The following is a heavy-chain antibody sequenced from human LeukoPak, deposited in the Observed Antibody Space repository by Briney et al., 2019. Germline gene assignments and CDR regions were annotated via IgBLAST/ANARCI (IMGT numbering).Heavy chain of an antibody. CDR3: ARVTMTGYYCYYMDV. Sequence: SQTLSLTCTVSGGSISSGSYYWSWIRQPAGKGLEWIGRIYTSGSTNYNPSLKSRVTVSVDTSKNQFSLKLSSVTAADTAVYYCARVTMTGYYCYYMDVWGKGTTVTVSS. D-gene: IGHD3-22*01. V-gene: IGHV4-61*02. CDR2: IYTSGST. J-gene: IGHJ6*03. CDR1: GGSISSGSYY.